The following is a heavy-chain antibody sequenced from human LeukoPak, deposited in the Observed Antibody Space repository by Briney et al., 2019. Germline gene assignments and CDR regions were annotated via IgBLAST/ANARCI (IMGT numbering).Heavy chain of an antibody. Sequence: PGGSLRLSCAASGFTFSGYWMHWIRQPPGKGLEWIGSIYYSGTTYSNPSLKSRVTISVDTSKNQFSLKLRSVTAADTAVYYCARQNDRSHDYWGQGTLVTVSS. CDR2: IYYSGTT. CDR1: GFTFSGYW. J-gene: IGHJ4*02. D-gene: IGHD1-1*01. V-gene: IGHV4-39*01. CDR3: ARQNDRSHDY.